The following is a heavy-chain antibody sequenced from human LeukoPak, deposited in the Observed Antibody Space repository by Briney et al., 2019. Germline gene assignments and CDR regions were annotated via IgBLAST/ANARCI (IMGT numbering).Heavy chain of an antibody. D-gene: IGHD3-3*01. V-gene: IGHV7-4-1*02. CDR1: GYTFSSYA. CDR3: ARTTALYYDFWSGYYDDTLFDY. CDR2: INTDTGNP. Sequence: ASVKVSCKASGYTFSSYALKWRRQAPGQGLEWMGWINTDTGNPTYAQGFTGRFVFSLDTSVSTAYLQISSLKAEDTAVYYCARTTALYYDFWSGYYDDTLFDYWGQGTLVTVSS. J-gene: IGHJ4*02.